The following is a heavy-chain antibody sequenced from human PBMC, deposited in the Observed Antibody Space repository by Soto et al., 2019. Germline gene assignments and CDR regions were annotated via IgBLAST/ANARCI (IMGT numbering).Heavy chain of an antibody. D-gene: IGHD2-2*01. CDR3: ARDIEYHIDY. J-gene: IGHJ4*02. V-gene: IGHV1-18*01. CDR1: GYIFNNYG. Sequence: QVQLVQSGAEVQKPGASVKVSCKASGYIFNNYGVSWVRQAPGQGLEWMGWIYPKEGRINFAEKFQGRVTLTTDTSTTTTYMELRSLRFDDSAVFFFARDIEYHIDYWGQGTLVTVSS. CDR2: IYPKEGRI.